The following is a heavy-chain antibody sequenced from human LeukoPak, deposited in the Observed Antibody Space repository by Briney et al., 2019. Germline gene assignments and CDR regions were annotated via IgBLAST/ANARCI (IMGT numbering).Heavy chain of an antibody. V-gene: IGHV4-38-2*02. Sequence: SETLSLTCTVSGYSISSGNYWGWTRQSPGKGLEWIGTIYHSGSTYYNPSLKSRVTISVDTSKNQISLRLSSVTAADTAIYYCARGNSDRFPPYMDYWGQGILVIISS. CDR3: ARGNSDRFPPYMDY. CDR2: IYHSGST. CDR1: GYSISSGNY. D-gene: IGHD2-21*01. J-gene: IGHJ4*02.